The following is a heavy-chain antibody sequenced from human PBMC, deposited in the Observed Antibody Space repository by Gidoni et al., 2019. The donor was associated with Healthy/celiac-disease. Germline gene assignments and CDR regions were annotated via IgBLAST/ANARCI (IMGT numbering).Heavy chain of an antibody. Sequence: QVQLQESGPGLEKPSQTLSLTCTVSGGSISSGDYSWSWIRQPPGKGLEWIGYIYYSGSTYYNPSLKSRVTISVDTSKNQFSLKLSSVTAADTAVYYCARGIFGVDEYFDYWGQGTLVTVSS. D-gene: IGHD3-3*01. CDR2: IYYSGST. CDR1: GGSISSGDYS. CDR3: ARGIFGVDEYFDY. V-gene: IGHV4-30-4*01. J-gene: IGHJ4*02.